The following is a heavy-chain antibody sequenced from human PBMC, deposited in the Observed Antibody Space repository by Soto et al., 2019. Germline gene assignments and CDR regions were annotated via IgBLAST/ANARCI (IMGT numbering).Heavy chain of an antibody. CDR1: GFTFSDYA. V-gene: IGHV3-30*14. Sequence: QVQLVESGGGVVQPGRSLRLSCTASGFTFSDYAMHWVRQAPGKGLEWVAVLSSDGTKKFYADSVKGRFTVFTDNSKNTTYLQMHSLRAEDTAVYYCARDRDRSQTYYFWSWGQGSLVTVSS. J-gene: IGHJ5*02. CDR2: LSSDGTKK. CDR3: ARDRDRSQTYYFWS. D-gene: IGHD3-3*01.